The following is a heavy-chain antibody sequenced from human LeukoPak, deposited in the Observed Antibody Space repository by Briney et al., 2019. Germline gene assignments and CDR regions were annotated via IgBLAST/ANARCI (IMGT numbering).Heavy chain of an antibody. V-gene: IGHV3-15*01. CDR2: IKSKNDGGTT. Sequence: GGSLRLSCAASGFTFSNAWMSWVPQAPGKGLEWVGRIKSKNDGGTTDYATPMKGRFTIARDDSKNTLYLQMTSLKTEDTAVYYCTTDLYCYDSSGYPDDAFDIWGQGTMVSVSS. CDR3: TTDLYCYDSSGYPDDAFDI. J-gene: IGHJ3*02. D-gene: IGHD3-22*01. CDR1: GFTFSNAW.